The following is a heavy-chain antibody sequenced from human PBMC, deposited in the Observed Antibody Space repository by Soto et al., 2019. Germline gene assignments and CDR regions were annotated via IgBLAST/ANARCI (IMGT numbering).Heavy chain of an antibody. V-gene: IGHV3-30-3*01. CDR2: ISYDGSNR. J-gene: IGHJ4*02. D-gene: IGHD6-6*01. CDR3: ARAYYSSSHTQWLTHQLDD. Sequence: GGSLRPSFAAPGFTFSSYAMHWVRQAPGKGLGWLEVISYDGSNRYNADYVKGRITSSRDNTKSTLYLQMNSLRAEDTAVYYCARAYYSSSHTQWLTHQLDDWGQGTTVTVSS. CDR1: GFTFSSYA.